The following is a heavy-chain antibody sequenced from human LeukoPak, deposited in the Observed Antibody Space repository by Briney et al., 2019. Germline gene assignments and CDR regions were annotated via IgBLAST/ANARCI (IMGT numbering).Heavy chain of an antibody. J-gene: IGHJ6*02. V-gene: IGHV4-59*01. D-gene: IGHD2-2*01. Sequence: SETLSLTCTVSSDSISSSYWSWIRQPPGRGLEWIGYIYYSGSTNYNPSLKSRVAISVDTSKNQFSLKLNSVTAADTAVYYCARECFSSICPYNNMDVWGQGTTVTVSS. CDR2: IYYSGST. CDR1: SDSISSSY. CDR3: ARECFSSICPYNNMDV.